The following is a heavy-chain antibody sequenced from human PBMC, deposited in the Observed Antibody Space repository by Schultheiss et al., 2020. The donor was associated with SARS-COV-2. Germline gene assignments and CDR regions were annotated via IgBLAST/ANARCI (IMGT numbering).Heavy chain of an antibody. D-gene: IGHD3-22*01. CDR2: IIPIFGTA. V-gene: IGHV1-69*05. CDR3: AKEPTDSSGYPDAFDI. Sequence: SVKVSCKASGGTFSSYAISWVRQAPGQGLEWMGGIIPIFGTANYAQKFQGRVTITTDESTSTAYMELSSLRSEDTAVYYCAKEPTDSSGYPDAFDIWGQGTMVTVSS. J-gene: IGHJ3*02. CDR1: GGTFSSYA.